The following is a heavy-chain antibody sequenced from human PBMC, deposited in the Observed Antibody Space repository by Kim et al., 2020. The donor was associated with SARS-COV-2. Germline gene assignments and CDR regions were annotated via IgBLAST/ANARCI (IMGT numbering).Heavy chain of an antibody. D-gene: IGHD2-21*02. V-gene: IGHV4-34*01. CDR3: ARGRLHCGGDCYSRGRFDY. Sequence: SRVTISVDTSKNQFSLKLSSVTAADTAVYYCARGRLHCGGDCYSRGRFDYWGQGTLVTVSS. J-gene: IGHJ4*02.